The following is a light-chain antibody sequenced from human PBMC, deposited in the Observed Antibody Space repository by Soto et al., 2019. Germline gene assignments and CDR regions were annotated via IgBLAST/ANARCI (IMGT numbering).Light chain of an antibody. Sequence: QSALTQPASVSDSPGQSITISCTGTSSDVGGSNFVSWYQQHPGKPPKLIIYAVAKRPSGVSNRFSGSKSGSTASLIISRLQTEDEADYYCVSYTSSTTNVFGTGTKLTVL. CDR2: AVA. V-gene: IGLV2-14*03. J-gene: IGLJ1*01. CDR1: SSDVGGSNF. CDR3: VSYTSSTTNV.